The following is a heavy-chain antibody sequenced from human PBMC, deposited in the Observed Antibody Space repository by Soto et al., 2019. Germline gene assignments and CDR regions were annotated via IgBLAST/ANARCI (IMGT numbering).Heavy chain of an antibody. J-gene: IGHJ3*02. D-gene: IGHD1-1*01. V-gene: IGHV2-70*04. CDR3: ARIVPWSGGAFDS. CDR2: IDWDDDK. Sequence: GSGPTLVNPTHTLTLTCTFSGVSLSTGGRRVSWIRQPPGKALEWLARIDWDDDKFYSTSLKTRLTISKDTSKNQVVLTMTNMDAGDTATYYRARIVPWSGGAFDSWGQGKIVTVSS. CDR1: GVSLSTGGRR.